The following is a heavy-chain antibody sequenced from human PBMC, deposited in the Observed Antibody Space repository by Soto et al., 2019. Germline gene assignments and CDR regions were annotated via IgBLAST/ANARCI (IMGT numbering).Heavy chain of an antibody. CDR1: GFTFSNYA. CDR3: AKDKGVFNWATSYFDY. D-gene: IGHD1-1*01. V-gene: IGHV3-30*18. J-gene: IGHJ4*02. Sequence: PGGSLRLSCAASGFTFSNYAMHWVRQAPGKGLEWVALTSYDGNNDYYTDSGKGRFTISRDNSKNTLFLQMNSPRPEDTAVYYCAKDKGVFNWATSYFDYWGQGALVTVSS. CDR2: TSYDGNND.